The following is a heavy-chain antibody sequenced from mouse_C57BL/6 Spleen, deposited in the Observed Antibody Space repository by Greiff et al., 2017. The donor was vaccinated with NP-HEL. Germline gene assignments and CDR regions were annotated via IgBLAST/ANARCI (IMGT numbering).Heavy chain of an antibody. CDR2: IWSGGST. J-gene: IGHJ3*01. D-gene: IGHD2-1*01. CDR3: ARSIDGNYEGYAY. V-gene: IGHV2-2*01. CDR1: GFSLTSYG. Sequence: VKLVESGPGLVQPSQSLSITCTVSGFSLTSYGVHWVRQSPGQGLEWLGVIWSGGSTAYNAAFISRLSISKDNSKSQVFFKMNSLQADDTAIYYCARSIDGNYEGYAYWGQGTLVTVSA.